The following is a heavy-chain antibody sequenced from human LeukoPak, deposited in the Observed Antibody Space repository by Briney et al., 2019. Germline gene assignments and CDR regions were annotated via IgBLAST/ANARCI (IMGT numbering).Heavy chain of an antibody. Sequence: GGSLRLSCAASGFTFSSYAMHWVRQAPGKGLEYVSAISSNGGSTYYANSVKGRFTISRDNSKNTLYLQMNSLRAEDTAVYYCAKDPYSSGWHYFDYWGQGTLVTVSS. J-gene: IGHJ4*02. CDR3: AKDPYSSGWHYFDY. CDR2: ISSNGGST. V-gene: IGHV3-64*01. D-gene: IGHD6-19*01. CDR1: GFTFSSYA.